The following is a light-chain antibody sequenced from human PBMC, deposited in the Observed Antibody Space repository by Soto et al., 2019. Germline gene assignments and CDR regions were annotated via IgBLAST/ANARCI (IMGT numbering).Light chain of an antibody. CDR3: QQYNNWAPVT. CDR1: QSVYNN. Sequence: EIVMTQSPATLSVSPGERATLSCRASQSVYNNLAWYQQKPGQAPRLLIYGASTRATGIPARFRGSGSGTAFTLTMSRLQSKDFAVYFCQQYNNWAPVTFGPGTKVDIK. V-gene: IGKV3-15*01. J-gene: IGKJ3*01. CDR2: GAS.